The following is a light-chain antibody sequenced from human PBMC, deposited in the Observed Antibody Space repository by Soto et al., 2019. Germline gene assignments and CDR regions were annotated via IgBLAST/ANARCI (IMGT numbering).Light chain of an antibody. Sequence: EIVMTQSQATLSVSPVERCNLYCRASQSISSNLAWYQQKPGQAPRLLIHGTSNRATGIPDRFSGSGSGTDFTLTFSRLEPEDFAVYYCEYYGTSITFGGGTKVDIK. CDR3: EYYGTSIT. V-gene: IGKV3-20*01. CDR1: QSISSN. CDR2: GTS. J-gene: IGKJ4*01.